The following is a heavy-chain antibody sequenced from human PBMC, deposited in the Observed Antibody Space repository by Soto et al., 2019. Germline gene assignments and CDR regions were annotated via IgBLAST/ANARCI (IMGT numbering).Heavy chain of an antibody. J-gene: IGHJ6*02. D-gene: IGHD6-6*01. CDR3: ARVFTQLVPPGYYYYGMDV. Sequence: QLQLQESGPGLVKPSETLSLTCTVSGGSISSSSYYWGWIRQPPGKGLEWIGSIYYSGSTYYNPSLKSRVTISVDTSKNQFSLKLSSVTAADTAVYYCARVFTQLVPPGYYYYGMDVWGQGTTVTVSS. V-gene: IGHV4-39*01. CDR2: IYYSGST. CDR1: GGSISSSSYY.